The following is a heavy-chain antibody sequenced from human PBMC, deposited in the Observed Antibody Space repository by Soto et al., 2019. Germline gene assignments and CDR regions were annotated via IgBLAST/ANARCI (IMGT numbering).Heavy chain of an antibody. Sequence: QVQLQESGPGLVKPSQTLSLTCTVSGGSISSGDYYWSWIRQPPGKGLEWIGYIYNSGSTYYNPSLTSRVTISIDTSKRQFSLKLTSVTAADTAVYYCARASSTMIKLVYYYALDVWGQGTTVTASS. CDR1: GGSISSGDYY. CDR2: IYNSGST. CDR3: ARASSTMIKLVYYYALDV. D-gene: IGHD3-22*01. V-gene: IGHV4-30-4*01. J-gene: IGHJ6*02.